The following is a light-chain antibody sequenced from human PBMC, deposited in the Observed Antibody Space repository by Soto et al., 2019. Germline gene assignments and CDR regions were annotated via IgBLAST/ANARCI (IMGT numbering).Light chain of an antibody. J-gene: IGLJ2*01. V-gene: IGLV2-14*01. CDR3: SSYTSTSSVV. CDR2: DLS. Sequence: QSVLTQPASVSGSPGQSITMSCTGTSSDVGGNHYVSWDQQHPGKAPKLMIYDLSNRPAGVSNRFSGSKSGNTASLTISGLQGEDEADDYCSSYTSTSSVVVGGGTKLTFL. CDR1: SSDVGGNHY.